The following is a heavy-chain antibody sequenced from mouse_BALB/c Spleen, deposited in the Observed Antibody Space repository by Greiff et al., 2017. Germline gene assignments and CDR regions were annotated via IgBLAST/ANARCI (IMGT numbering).Heavy chain of an antibody. CDR2: INSNGGST. V-gene: IGHV5-6-3*01. Sequence: EVQLVESGGGLVQPGGSLKLSCAASGFTFSSYGMSWVRQTPDKRLELVATINSNGGSTYYPDSVKGRFTISRDNAKNTLYLQMSSLKSEDTAMYYCARDTGYDVYYAMDYWGQGTSVTVSS. J-gene: IGHJ4*01. CDR3: ARDTGYDVYYAMDY. D-gene: IGHD2-14*01. CDR1: GFTFSSYG.